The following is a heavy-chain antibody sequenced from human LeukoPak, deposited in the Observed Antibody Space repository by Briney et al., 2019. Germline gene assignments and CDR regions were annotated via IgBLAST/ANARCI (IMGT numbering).Heavy chain of an antibody. CDR1: GFTSSSYG. V-gene: IGHV3-30*18. CDR2: ISYDGSNK. D-gene: IGHD1-7*01. Sequence: PGRSLRLSSAASGFTSSSYGMHWVRQAPGKGLEWVAVISYDGSNKYYADSVKGRFAISRDNSKNTLYLQMNSLRAEDTAVYYCAKDRELWFDYWGQGTLVTVSS. CDR3: AKDRELWFDY. J-gene: IGHJ4*02.